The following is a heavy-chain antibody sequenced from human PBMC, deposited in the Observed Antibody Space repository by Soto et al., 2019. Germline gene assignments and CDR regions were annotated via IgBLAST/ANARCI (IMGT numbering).Heavy chain of an antibody. V-gene: IGHV3-23*01. J-gene: IGHJ4*02. D-gene: IGHD3-16*01. CDR2: LSDTT. Sequence: EVQLLDSGGDLVQPGGSLRLSCAASGFTFINYDMSWVRQAPGKGLEWVSTLSDTTYYADSVRGRFTISRDTSGSTLYLQMNSLGVDDTAVYYCARSLGPSRHFFDHWGQGTLVTVSS. CDR1: GFTFINYD. CDR3: ARSLGPSRHFFDH.